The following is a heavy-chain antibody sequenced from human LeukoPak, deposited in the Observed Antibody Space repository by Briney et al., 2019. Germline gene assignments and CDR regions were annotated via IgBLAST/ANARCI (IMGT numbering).Heavy chain of an antibody. CDR3: AKEGYSHTSNYFDN. Sequence: GGSLRRSCAASGFMFDDSAMHWVRQAPGKGLEWVSLISGDGVSTFYADSVKGRFTISRDNSKNSLSLQMDSLTTEDTALYYCAKEGYSHTSNYFDNWGQGILVTVSS. CDR2: ISGDGVST. V-gene: IGHV3-43*02. J-gene: IGHJ4*02. D-gene: IGHD2-15*01. CDR1: GFMFDDSA.